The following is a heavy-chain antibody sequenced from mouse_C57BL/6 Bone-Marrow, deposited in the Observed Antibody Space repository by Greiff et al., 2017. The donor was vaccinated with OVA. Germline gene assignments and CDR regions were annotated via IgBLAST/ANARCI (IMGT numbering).Heavy chain of an antibody. CDR2: ISGGGGNT. CDR1: GFTFSSYT. Sequence: EVHLVESGGGLVKPGGSLKLSCAASGFTFSSYTMSWVRQTPEKRLEWFATISGGGGNTYYPDSVKGRFTISRDNAKNTLYLQMSSLRSEDTALYYCARPFITTVVAPYAMDYWGQGTSVTVSS. D-gene: IGHD1-1*01. V-gene: IGHV5-9*01. CDR3: ARPFITTVVAPYAMDY. J-gene: IGHJ4*01.